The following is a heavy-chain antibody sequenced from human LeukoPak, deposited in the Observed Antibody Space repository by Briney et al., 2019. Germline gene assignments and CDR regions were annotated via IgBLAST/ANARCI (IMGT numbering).Heavy chain of an antibody. V-gene: IGHV3-74*01. J-gene: IGHJ6*04. CDR3: ASDNGYYYYGMDV. CDR2: INSDGSST. CDR1: GFTLSSYW. Sequence: GGSLRLSCAASGFTLSSYWMHWVRQAPGKGLVWVSRINSDGSSTSYADSVKGRFTISRDNAKNTLYLQMNSLRAEDTAVYYCASDNGYYYYGMDVWGKGTTVTVSS.